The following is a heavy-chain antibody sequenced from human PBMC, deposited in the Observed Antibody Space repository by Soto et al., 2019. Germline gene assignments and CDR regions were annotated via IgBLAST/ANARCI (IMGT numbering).Heavy chain of an antibody. CDR2: IYYSGST. J-gene: IGHJ6*02. V-gene: IGHV4-59*01. D-gene: IGHD6-6*01. Sequence: KPSETLSLTCTVSGGSISSYYWSWIRQPPGKGLEWIGYIYYSGSTNYNPSLKSRVTISVDTSKNQFSLKLSSVTAADTAVYYCARVRAARLGGYYYYGMDVWGQGTTVTVYS. CDR1: GGSISSYY. CDR3: ARVRAARLGGYYYYGMDV.